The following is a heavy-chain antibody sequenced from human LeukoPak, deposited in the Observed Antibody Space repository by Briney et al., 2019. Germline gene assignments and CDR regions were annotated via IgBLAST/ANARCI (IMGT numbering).Heavy chain of an antibody. D-gene: IGHD4-17*01. Sequence: PGGSLRLFCAASGFTFSSYAMHWVRQAPGKGLEWVAVISYDGSNKYYADSVKGRFTISRDNSKNTLYLQMNSLRAEDTAVYYCARDPDYGDYVSSLDYWGQGTLVTVSS. CDR2: ISYDGSNK. J-gene: IGHJ4*02. V-gene: IGHV3-30-3*01. CDR3: ARDPDYGDYVSSLDY. CDR1: GFTFSSYA.